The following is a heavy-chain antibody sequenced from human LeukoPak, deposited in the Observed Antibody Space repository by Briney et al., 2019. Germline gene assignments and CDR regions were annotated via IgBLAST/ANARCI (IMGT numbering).Heavy chain of an antibody. J-gene: IGHJ3*01. D-gene: IGHD4-17*01. CDR1: GFTFSTYN. CDR3: ARGTTSRALDVSDV. CDR2: ISSSSSHI. V-gene: IGHV3-21*01. Sequence: PGGSLRLSCAASGFTFSTYNMNWVRQAPGKGLEWVSSISSSSSHIYHADSVKGRFTISRDNAKNSLYLQMNSLRAEDTAVYYCARGTTSRALDVSDVWGQGTMVIVSS.